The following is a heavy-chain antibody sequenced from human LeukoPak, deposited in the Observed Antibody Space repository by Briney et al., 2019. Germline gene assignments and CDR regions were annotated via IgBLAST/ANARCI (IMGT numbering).Heavy chain of an antibody. CDR3: ARDRVYSSGWYDY. CDR2: IKQDGSEK. D-gene: IGHD6-19*01. Sequence: GGSLRLSCAASGFTFSSYWMSWVRQAPGKGLEWVANIKQDGSEKYYVDSVKGRFTISRDNAKNSLYLQMNSLRAKDTAVYYCARDRVYSSGWYDYWGQGTLVTVSS. CDR1: GFTFSSYW. V-gene: IGHV3-7*03. J-gene: IGHJ4*02.